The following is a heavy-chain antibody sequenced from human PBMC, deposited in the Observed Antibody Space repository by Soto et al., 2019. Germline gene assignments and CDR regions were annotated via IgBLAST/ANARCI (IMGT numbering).Heavy chain of an antibody. J-gene: IGHJ3*02. CDR2: FDPEDGET. CDR1: GYTLTELS. V-gene: IGHV1-24*01. CDR3: ATDQDGSSWYDGVKPFDI. D-gene: IGHD6-13*01. Sequence: ASVKVSCKVSGYTLTELSMHWVRQAPGKGLEWMGGFDPEDGETIYAQQFQGRVTMTEDTSTDTAYMELSSLRSEDTAVYYCATDQDGSSWYDGVKPFDIWGQGTMVTVSS.